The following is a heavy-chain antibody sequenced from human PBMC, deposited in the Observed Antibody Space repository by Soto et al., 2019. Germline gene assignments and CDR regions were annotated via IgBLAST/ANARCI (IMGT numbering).Heavy chain of an antibody. J-gene: IGHJ4*02. V-gene: IGHV3-53*01. Sequence: GGSLRLSCAASGFIVSSNYMSWVRQAPGKGLEWVSVIYRDGSTYYADSVKGRFTISRDNSKNTLYLQMNSLRAEDTAVYYCARNYFDSGGGFDYWGQGTLVPVSS. D-gene: IGHD3-22*01. CDR1: GFIVSSNY. CDR2: IYRDGST. CDR3: ARNYFDSGGGFDY.